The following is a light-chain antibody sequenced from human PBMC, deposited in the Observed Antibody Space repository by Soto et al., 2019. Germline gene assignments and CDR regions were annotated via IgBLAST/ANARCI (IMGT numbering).Light chain of an antibody. Sequence: QSALTQPASVSGSPGQSITISCTGTTRDVGSYIYVSWYQQHPGKAPKLMIYDVSNRPSGVSNRFSGSKSGNTASLTISGLQAEDEADYYCSSYTISNTLVVFGGGTKLTVL. CDR1: TRDVGSYIY. CDR3: SSYTISNTLVV. CDR2: DVS. V-gene: IGLV2-14*01. J-gene: IGLJ3*02.